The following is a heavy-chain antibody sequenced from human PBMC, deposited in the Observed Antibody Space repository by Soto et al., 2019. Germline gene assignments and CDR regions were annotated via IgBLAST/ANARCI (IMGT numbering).Heavy chain of an antibody. Sequence: TGGSLRLSCAASGFTFDDYTMHWVRQAPGKGLEWVSLISWDGGSTYYADSVKGRFTISRDNSKNSLYLQMNSLRTEDTALYYCAKDQGSSGPQPSYYYYYGMDVRGQGTTVTVSS. J-gene: IGHJ6*02. D-gene: IGHD6-6*01. V-gene: IGHV3-43*01. CDR3: AKDQGSSGPQPSYYYYYGMDV. CDR1: GFTFDDYT. CDR2: ISWDGGST.